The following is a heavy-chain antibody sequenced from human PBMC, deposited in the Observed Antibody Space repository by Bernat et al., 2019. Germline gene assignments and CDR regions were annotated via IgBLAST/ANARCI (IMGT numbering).Heavy chain of an antibody. J-gene: IGHJ4*02. V-gene: IGHV3-66*01. D-gene: IGHD6-19*01. CDR1: GFTVSSNY. CDR3: ARGRSAVAGTDY. Sequence: EVQLVESGGGLVQPGGSLRLSCAASGFTVSSNYMSWVRQAPGKGLEWVSVIYSGGSTYYADSVKGRFTISRENSKNTLYLQMNSLRAEDTAVYYCARGRSAVAGTDYWGQGTLVTVSS. CDR2: IYSGGST.